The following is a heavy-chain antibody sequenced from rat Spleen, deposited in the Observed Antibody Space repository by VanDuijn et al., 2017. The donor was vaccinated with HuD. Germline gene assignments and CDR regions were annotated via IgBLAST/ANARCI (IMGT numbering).Heavy chain of an antibody. J-gene: IGHJ1*01. V-gene: IGHV5-29*01. CDR1: GFTLSDHY. D-gene: IGHD2-2*01. CDR3: TRAGYLRDWYFDF. Sequence: EVQLVESDGGLVQPGRSLKLSCAASGFTLSDHYMAWVRQTPTKGLEWVATISYDGSRTYYRDSVKGRFTISRDDAKHTLYLQMDSLRSEDTATYYCTRAGYLRDWYFDFWGPGTMVTVSS. CDR2: ISYDGSRT.